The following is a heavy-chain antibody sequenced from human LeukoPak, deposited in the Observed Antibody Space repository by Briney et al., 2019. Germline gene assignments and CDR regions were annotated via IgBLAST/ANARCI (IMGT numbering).Heavy chain of an antibody. CDR1: GFTFSGSA. CDR2: IRSTANGYAT. D-gene: IGHD5-24*01. J-gene: IGHJ4*02. CDR3: AKSGGRDGYNIGY. V-gene: IGHV3-73*01. Sequence: GGSLRLSCAASGFTFSGSALHWVRRASGKGLEWVGRIRSTANGYATAYAASVKGRFTISRDDSKNTAYLQMDSLRAEDTAVYYCAKSGGRDGYNIGYWGQGTLVTVSS.